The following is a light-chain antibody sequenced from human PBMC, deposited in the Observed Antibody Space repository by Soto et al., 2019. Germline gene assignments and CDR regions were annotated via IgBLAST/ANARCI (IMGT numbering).Light chain of an antibody. CDR1: SSDVGGYIY. Sequence: QSALTQPPSASGSPGQSVTISCTGTSSDVGGYIYVSWYQQHPGKAPKLMIYEVSRRPSGVPERFSGSKSGNTASLTVSGLQAEDEAHYYCSSYTNKNSYILFGGGTKLTVL. V-gene: IGLV2-8*01. J-gene: IGLJ2*01. CDR3: SSYTNKNSYIL. CDR2: EVS.